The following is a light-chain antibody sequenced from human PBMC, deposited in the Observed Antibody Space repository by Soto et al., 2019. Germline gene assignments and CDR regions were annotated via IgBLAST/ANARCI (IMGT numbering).Light chain of an antibody. V-gene: IGKV3D-15*01. CDR3: QQYNKWPAEIT. Sequence: EILMTQSPATLSVSPGEGLTLSCRASQSISRTLAWYQQKPGQAPRLLNYGASSRATGIPARFSGSGSGTEFTLTISSLQSEDSGVYYCQQYNKWPAEITFGQGTRLEIK. CDR2: GAS. J-gene: IGKJ5*01. CDR1: QSISRT.